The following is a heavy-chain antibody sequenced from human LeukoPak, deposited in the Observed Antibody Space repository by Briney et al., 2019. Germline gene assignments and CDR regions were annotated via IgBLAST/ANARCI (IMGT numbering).Heavy chain of an antibody. CDR3: ARDSSGSYQPANDY. CDR2: IKQDGSEK. D-gene: IGHD1-26*01. V-gene: IGHV3-7*01. J-gene: IGHJ4*02. Sequence: GGSLRLSCAASGFTFSSYWMSWVRQAPGKGLECVANIKQDGSEKYYVDSVKGRFTISRDNAKNSLYLQMNSLRAEDTAVYYCARDSSGSYQPANDYWGQGTLVTVSS. CDR1: GFTFSSYW.